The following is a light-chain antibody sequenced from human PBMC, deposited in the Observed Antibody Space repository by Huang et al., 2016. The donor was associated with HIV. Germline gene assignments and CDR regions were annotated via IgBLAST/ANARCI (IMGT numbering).Light chain of an antibody. J-gene: IGKJ2*01. CDR1: QGIGTY. Sequence: IQLTQSPSSLSASVGDRVTITCRASQGIGTYLAWYQQKPGKAPKLLIYVASTLQSGVSSRFSGSGSGTDFTLTISSLQPEDVATYYCQQLNNYPYTFGQGTSLEIK. CDR2: VAS. CDR3: QQLNNYPYT. V-gene: IGKV1-9*01.